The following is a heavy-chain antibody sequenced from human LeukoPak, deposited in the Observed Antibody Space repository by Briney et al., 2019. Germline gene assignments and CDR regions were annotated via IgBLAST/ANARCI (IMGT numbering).Heavy chain of an antibody. D-gene: IGHD3-22*01. J-gene: IGHJ3*02. CDR2: IYYSGST. CDR3: ARRFVGYDSSWGASDI. CDR1: GGSISGYY. Sequence: PSETLSLTCTVSGGSISGYYWSWIRQPPGKGLEWIGSIYYSGSTNYNPSLKSRVTISVDTSKNQFSLMLTSVTAADTAVYYCARRFVGYDSSWGASDIWGQGTMVTVSS. V-gene: IGHV4-59*08.